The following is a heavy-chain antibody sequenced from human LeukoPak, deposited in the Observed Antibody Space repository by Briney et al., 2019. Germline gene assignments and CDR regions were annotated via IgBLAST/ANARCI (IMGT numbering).Heavy chain of an antibody. CDR1: GGSFSGYY. CDR3: ARGFSH. Sequence: SETLSLTCAVYGGSFSGYYWSWIRQPPGRGLEWIGQISHSGSTNYNPSLKSRVTISVDTSKNQFSLKLTSVTAADTAVYYCARGFSHWGQGTLVTVSS. J-gene: IGHJ4*02. V-gene: IGHV4-34*01. CDR2: ISHSGST.